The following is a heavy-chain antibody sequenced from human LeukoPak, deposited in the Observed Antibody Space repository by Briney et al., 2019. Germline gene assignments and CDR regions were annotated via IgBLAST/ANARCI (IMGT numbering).Heavy chain of an antibody. J-gene: IGHJ6*03. CDR1: GGSPSGDH. V-gene: IGHV4-34*01. D-gene: IGHD3-3*01. CDR3: ARALLNVCGVVWEERYYYYMDV. CDR2: IDHVVGT. Sequence: PPGRLSLSSALYGGSPSGDHWSWVSQSPGEGVWWGGEIDHVVGTHYNPPLKSRLTISVDTSKSHFSLKLSSVTAAETAVYYCARALLNVCGVVWEERYYYYMDVWGKGTRVTVSS.